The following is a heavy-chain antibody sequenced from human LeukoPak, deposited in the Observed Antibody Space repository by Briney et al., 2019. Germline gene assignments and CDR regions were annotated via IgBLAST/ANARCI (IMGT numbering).Heavy chain of an antibody. J-gene: IGHJ4*02. CDR2: IYTSGST. V-gene: IGHV4-61*02. Sequence: SETLSLTCTVSGGSISSGSYYWSWIRQPAGKGLEWIGRIYTSGSTNYNPSLKSRVTISVDTSKNQFSLKLSSVTAADTAVYYCARHLAGGKRPVYFDYWGQGTLVTVSS. CDR1: GGSISSGSYY. D-gene: IGHD4-23*01. CDR3: ARHLAGGKRPVYFDY.